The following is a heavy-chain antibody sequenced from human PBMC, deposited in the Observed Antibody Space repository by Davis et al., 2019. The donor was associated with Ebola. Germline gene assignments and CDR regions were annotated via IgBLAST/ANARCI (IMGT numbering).Heavy chain of an antibody. Sequence: PGGSLRLSCAASGFTFSGSAMHWVRQASGKGLEWVGRIRSKTNNYATAYAASVKGRFTISRDDSRNTAYLQMNSLKTEDTAVYYCTSLEYSNSPGNDYYMDVWGKGTTVTVSS. CDR1: GFTFSGSA. CDR2: IRSKTNNYAT. CDR3: TSLEYSNSPGNDYYMDV. V-gene: IGHV3-73*01. J-gene: IGHJ6*03. D-gene: IGHD6-6*01.